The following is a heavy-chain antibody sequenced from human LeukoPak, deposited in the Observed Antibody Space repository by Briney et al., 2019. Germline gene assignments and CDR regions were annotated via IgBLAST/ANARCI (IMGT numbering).Heavy chain of an antibody. Sequence: GGPLRLSCAASGFTFSSYAMSWVRQAPGKGLEWVSAISGSGGSTYYADSVKGRFTISRDNSKNTLYLQMNSLRAEDTAVYYCAKTRFGELFAFDIWGQGTMVTVSS. CDR2: ISGSGGST. CDR3: AKTRFGELFAFDI. V-gene: IGHV3-23*01. D-gene: IGHD3-10*01. CDR1: GFTFSSYA. J-gene: IGHJ3*02.